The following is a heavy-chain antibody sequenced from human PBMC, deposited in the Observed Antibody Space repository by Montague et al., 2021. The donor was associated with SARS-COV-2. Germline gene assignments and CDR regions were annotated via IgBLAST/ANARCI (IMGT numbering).Heavy chain of an antibody. Sequence: SLRLSCAASGFTFGTSTMIWVRQAPGKGLEWVSSISSGSSFILYADSVKGRFTISRDNAGNSLYLQMDSLRPEDTAVYFCARDRYSNASPDYRGQGTLVTVSS. CDR1: GFTFGTST. V-gene: IGHV3-21*01. CDR3: ARDRYSNASPDY. J-gene: IGHJ4*02. CDR2: ISSGSSFI. D-gene: IGHD1-26*01.